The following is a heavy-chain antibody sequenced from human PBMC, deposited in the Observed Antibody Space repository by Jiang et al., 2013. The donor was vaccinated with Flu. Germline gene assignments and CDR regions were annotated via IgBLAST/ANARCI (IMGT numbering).Heavy chain of an antibody. V-gene: IGHV1-3*01. J-gene: IGHJ6*02. CDR1: GYTFTSYA. CDR3: ATNQGWRGYSYGFHYYGMDV. CDR2: INAGNGNT. D-gene: IGHD5-18*01. Sequence: EVKKPGASVKVSCKASGYTFTSYAMHWVRQAPGQRLEWMEWINAGNGNTKYSQKFQGRVTITRDTSASTAYMELSSLRSEDTAVYYCATNQGWRGYSYGFHYYGMDVWGQGTTVTVSS.